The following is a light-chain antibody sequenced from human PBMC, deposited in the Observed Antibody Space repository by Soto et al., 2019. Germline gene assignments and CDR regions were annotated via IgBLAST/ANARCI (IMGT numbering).Light chain of an antibody. CDR3: AVWDESLNALV. V-gene: IGLV1-44*01. CDR1: SSNIGSNT. J-gene: IGLJ2*01. CDR2: GGN. Sequence: QSVLTQPPSASGTPGQRVSISCFGSSSNIGSNTVSWYQQFPGTAPGAAPKLLMYGGNQRPSGVPDRFSGSASGTSASLAISGVQSEDEADYYCAVWDESLNALVIGGGTKVTVL.